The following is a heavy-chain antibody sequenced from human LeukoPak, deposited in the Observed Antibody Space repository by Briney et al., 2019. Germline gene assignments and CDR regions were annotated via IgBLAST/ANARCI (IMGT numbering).Heavy chain of an antibody. CDR2: IYYSGST. D-gene: IGHD3-9*01. Sequence: PSETLSLTCTVSGGSISSYYWNWIRQPPGKGLEWIGYIYYSGSTNYSPSLKSRVTISVDTSKNQFSLTLSSVTAADTAVYYCARESYDILTGYYYYGMDVWGQGTTVTVSS. CDR3: ARESYDILTGYYYYGMDV. J-gene: IGHJ6*02. CDR1: GGSISSYY. V-gene: IGHV4-59*01.